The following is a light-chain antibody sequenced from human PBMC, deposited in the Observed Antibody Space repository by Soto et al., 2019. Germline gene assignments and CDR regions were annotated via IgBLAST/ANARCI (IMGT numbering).Light chain of an antibody. CDR2: DTS. J-gene: IGKJ4*01. V-gene: IGKV3-15*01. CDR1: QSVSSSY. CDR3: QRYNNWPLP. Sequence: EIVLTQSTGTLSLSPGERATLSCRASQSVSSSYLAWYQQKPGQTPRLLIYDTSARATGVPARFSGSRSGTEFTLTINSLQSEDFAVYYCQRYNNWPLPFGGGTNVDIK.